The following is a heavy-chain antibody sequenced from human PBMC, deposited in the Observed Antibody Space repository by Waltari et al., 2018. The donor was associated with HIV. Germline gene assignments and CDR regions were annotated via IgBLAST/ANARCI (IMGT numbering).Heavy chain of an antibody. Sequence: QLQMQESGPGLVKPSETLSLTCTVSGGSISSSDYYWGWIRQSPGKGLAWIGNIDYGGSTSYNPPLQIRVTIPVDTSNNPFSLRLNSVTAADTAVYFCARHLRGHGLLAKLNYFDFWGQGALVTVSS. V-gene: IGHV4-39*01. CDR1: GGSISSSDYY. CDR2: IDYGGST. D-gene: IGHD5-12*01. J-gene: IGHJ4*02. CDR3: ARHLRGHGLLAKLNYFDF.